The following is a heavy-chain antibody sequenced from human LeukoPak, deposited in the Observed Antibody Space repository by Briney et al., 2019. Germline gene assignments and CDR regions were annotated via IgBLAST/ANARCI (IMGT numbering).Heavy chain of an antibody. CDR2: ISSNGDNT. V-gene: IGHV3-64D*06. J-gene: IGHJ4*02. CDR1: GFTFSTYV. CDR3: VRGTGY. Sequence: GGSLRLSCSVSGFTFSTYVMHWVRQAPGKGLEYVSAISSNGDNTYYADSVKGRFTISRENSKNTLYLQMSSLRADDPAGYYCVRGTGYWGQGNLVTVSS.